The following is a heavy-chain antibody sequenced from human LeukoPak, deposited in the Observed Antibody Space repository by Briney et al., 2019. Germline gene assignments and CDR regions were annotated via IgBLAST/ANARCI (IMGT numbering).Heavy chain of an antibody. V-gene: IGHV4-38-2*02. CDR3: ARVSGYSYGFFNIDY. J-gene: IGHJ4*02. CDR2: IYHSGST. Sequence: KPSETLSLTCTVSGYSISSGYYWGWIRPPPGKGLEWIGSIYHSGSTYYNPSLKSRVTISVDTSKNQFSLKLSSVTAADTAVYYCARVSGYSYGFFNIDYWGQGTLVTVSS. D-gene: IGHD5-18*01. CDR1: GYSISSGYY.